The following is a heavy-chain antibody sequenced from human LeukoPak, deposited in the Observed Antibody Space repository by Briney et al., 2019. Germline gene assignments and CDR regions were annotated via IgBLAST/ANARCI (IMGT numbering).Heavy chain of an antibody. CDR3: ATRLRNHFDY. CDR2: ISVSGGST. V-gene: IGHV3-23*01. D-gene: IGHD5-12*01. CDR1: RFTFSSYA. J-gene: IGHJ4*02. Sequence: PGGSLRLSCAASRFTFSSYAVSWVRQPPGKGLEWVSAISVSGGSTYYADSVEGRFTISRDDSQNTLYLQMNSLRADDTAVYFCATRLRNHFDYWGQGTQVTVSS.